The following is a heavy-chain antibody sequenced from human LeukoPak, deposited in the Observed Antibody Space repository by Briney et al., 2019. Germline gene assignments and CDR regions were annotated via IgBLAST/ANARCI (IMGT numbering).Heavy chain of an antibody. CDR1: SGSISTSNYY. J-gene: IGHJ4*02. V-gene: IGHV4-39*01. D-gene: IGHD3-10*01. CDR3: ARHLPYGSGVRGVIITHPPYFDY. CDR2: IFYTGST. Sequence: PSETLSLTCTVSSGSISTSNYYWGWVRQPPGKALEWIGNIFYTGSTYYSPSLKSRFTISVDTSKNQFSLKLSSVTAADTAVYYCARHLPYGSGVRGVIITHPPYFDYWGQGTLVTVSS.